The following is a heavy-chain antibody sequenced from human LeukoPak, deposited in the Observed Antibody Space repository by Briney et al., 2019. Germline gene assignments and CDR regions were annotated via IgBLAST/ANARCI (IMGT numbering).Heavy chain of an antibody. J-gene: IGHJ4*02. CDR2: INSDGSST. CDR1: GFTFSSYW. CDR3: ARVEGRGSPVSY. Sequence: QPGGSLRLSCAASGFTFSSYWMHWVRQAPGKGLVWVSRINSDGSSTSYADSVKGRFTISRDNAKNTLYLQMNSLRAEDTAVYYCARVEGRGSPVSYWGQGTLVTVSS. V-gene: IGHV3-74*01. D-gene: IGHD3-10*01.